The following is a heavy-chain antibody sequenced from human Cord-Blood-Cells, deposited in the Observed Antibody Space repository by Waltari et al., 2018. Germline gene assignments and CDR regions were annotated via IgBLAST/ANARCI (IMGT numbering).Heavy chain of an antibody. CDR1: GYTFTSYG. Sequence: QVQLVQSGAEVKKPGASVKVSCKASGYTFTSYGISWVRQAPGQGLEGMGWISAYNGNTNYAQKLQGRVTMTTDTSTSTAYMELRSLRSDDTAVYYCARMVQGVGYYYYGMDVWGQGTTVTVSS. CDR2: ISAYNGNT. V-gene: IGHV1-18*01. D-gene: IGHD3-10*01. J-gene: IGHJ6*02. CDR3: ARMVQGVGYYYYGMDV.